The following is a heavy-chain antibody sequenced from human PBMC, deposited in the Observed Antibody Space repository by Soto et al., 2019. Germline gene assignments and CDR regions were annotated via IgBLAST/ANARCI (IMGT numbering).Heavy chain of an antibody. Sequence: PSETLSLTCAVSGYSIRSGYFWGWIRQPPGKGLEWIGSMYHSGITYYNLSLKSRVTISVDTSKNQLSLKLSSATAADTAVYYCARKNQQPRQYYFDYWGQGTLVTVSS. J-gene: IGHJ4*02. D-gene: IGHD6-13*01. V-gene: IGHV4-38-2*01. CDR2: MYHSGIT. CDR3: ARKNQQPRQYYFDY. CDR1: GYSIRSGYF.